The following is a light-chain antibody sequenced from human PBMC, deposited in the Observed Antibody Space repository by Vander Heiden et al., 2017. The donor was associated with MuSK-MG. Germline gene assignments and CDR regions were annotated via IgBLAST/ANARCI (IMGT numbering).Light chain of an antibody. Sequence: DIQMTQSPSTLSASVGDRVTITCRASQSISTWLAWYQQKPGKAPKLLIYKASSLESGVPSRFSGSGSGTELTLTISSLQPDDFAIYYCQQYNSMSTFGQGTKVEIK. V-gene: IGKV1-5*03. CDR3: QQYNSMST. CDR1: QSISTW. J-gene: IGKJ1*01. CDR2: KAS.